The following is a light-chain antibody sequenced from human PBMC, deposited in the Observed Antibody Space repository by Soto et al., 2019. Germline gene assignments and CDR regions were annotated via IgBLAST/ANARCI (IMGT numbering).Light chain of an antibody. Sequence: EIVMTQSPATLSVSPGEKATISCRASQSLNNNLAWYQQKPGQGPRLLIYFASTRATGIPARFSGSGSGTEFSLTISSLQTEDFASYYCQHYSAWPLTFGGGTKVETK. CDR1: QSLNNN. V-gene: IGKV3-15*01. CDR2: FAS. CDR3: QHYSAWPLT. J-gene: IGKJ4*01.